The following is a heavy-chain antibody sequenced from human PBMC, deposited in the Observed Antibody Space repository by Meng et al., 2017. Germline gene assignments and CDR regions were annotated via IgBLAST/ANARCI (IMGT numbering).Heavy chain of an antibody. J-gene: IGHJ5*02. CDR1: GFTFDDYG. D-gene: IGHD2/OR15-2a*01. CDR3: AKLTSA. Sequence: VLLGEVGGGLVRPGGSLRISCAASGFTFDDYGMSWVRQAPGKGLEWVSTISGSGGTTYYADAVKGRLAISRDNSNNTLYLQMNSLRAADTAIYYCAKLTSAWGQGTLVTVFS. V-gene: IGHV3-23*04. CDR2: ISGSGGTT.